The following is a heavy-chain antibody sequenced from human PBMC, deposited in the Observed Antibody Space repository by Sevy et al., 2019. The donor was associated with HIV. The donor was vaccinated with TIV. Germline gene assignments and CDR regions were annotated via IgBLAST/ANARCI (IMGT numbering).Heavy chain of an antibody. CDR3: AREGCNKPHDY. V-gene: IGHV3-23*01. Sequence: GGSLRLSCAASGFTFSKYSMSWVRQPPGKGLEWVSTLSFGCGEINHADSVKGRVTISRDNSKNSLYLQMNNLRAEDTAVYYCAREGCNKPHDYWGQGTLVTVSS. CDR1: GFTFSKYS. CDR2: LSFGCGEI. D-gene: IGHD2-8*01. J-gene: IGHJ4*02.